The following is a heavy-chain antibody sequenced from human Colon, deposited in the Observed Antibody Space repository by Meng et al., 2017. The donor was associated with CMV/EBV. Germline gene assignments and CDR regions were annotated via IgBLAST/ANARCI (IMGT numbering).Heavy chain of an antibody. CDR2: ISFDGSNK. D-gene: IGHD2-2*01. V-gene: IGHV3-30-3*01. CDR1: GFSISDYG. CDR3: ARSPARYCSSISCYSWFDP. Sequence: GESLKISCAASGFSISDYGIHWVRQAPGKGLEWVADISFDGSNKFSADSVEGRFTISRDNSKNTVYLQMNSLRPEDTAVYYCARSPARYCSSISCYSWFDPWGQGTQVTVSS. J-gene: IGHJ5*02.